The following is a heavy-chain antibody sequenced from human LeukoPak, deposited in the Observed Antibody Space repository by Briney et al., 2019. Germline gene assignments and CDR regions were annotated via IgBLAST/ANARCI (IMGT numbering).Heavy chain of an antibody. D-gene: IGHD3-22*01. CDR3: ARTYYYDSSGYYLGGNWFDP. CDR1: GYTFTSYD. J-gene: IGHJ5*02. CDR2: MNPNNGNT. V-gene: IGHV1-8*01. Sequence: ASVKVSCKASGYTFTSYDINWVRQATGQGLEWMGWMNPNNGNTGHAQKFQGRVTMTRNTSISTAYMELSSLRSEDTAVYYCARTYYYDSSGYYLGGNWFDPWGQGTLVTVSS.